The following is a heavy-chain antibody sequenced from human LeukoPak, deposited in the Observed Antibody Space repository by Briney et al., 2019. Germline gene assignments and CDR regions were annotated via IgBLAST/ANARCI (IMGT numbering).Heavy chain of an antibody. CDR1: GGTFSSYA. J-gene: IGHJ6*03. D-gene: IGHD3-3*01. CDR2: IIPIFGTA. CDR3: ARSITIFGVVSPQASAYYYYYMDV. Sequence: ASVKVSCKASGGTFSSYAISWVRQAPGQGLEWMGGIIPIFGTANYAQKFQGRVTITADESTSTAYKELSSLRSEDTAVYYCARSITIFGVVSPQASAYYYYYMDVWGKGTTVTVSS. V-gene: IGHV1-69*13.